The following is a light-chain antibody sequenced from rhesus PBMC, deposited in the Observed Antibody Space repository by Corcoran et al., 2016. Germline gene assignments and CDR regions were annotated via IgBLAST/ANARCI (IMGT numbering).Light chain of an antibody. Sequence: ETVVTQSPATLALSPGERAALSCRASQSVTSYLAWYQQKPGQAPRLLIYGTSSRATGIPDRVSRSGSGTQYPLTFSSLEPADVVIYFCMQSSTWPQYSFGQGTKVEI. J-gene: IGKJ2*01. V-gene: IGKV3-24*04. CDR1: QSVTSY. CDR2: GTS. CDR3: MQSSTWPQYS.